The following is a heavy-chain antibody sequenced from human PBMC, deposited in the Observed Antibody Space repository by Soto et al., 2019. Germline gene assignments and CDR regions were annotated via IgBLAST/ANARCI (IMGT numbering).Heavy chain of an antibody. CDR2: ISSRNSYI. V-gene: IGHV3-21*01. CDR3: AREPKRYCSGGTCPGGDY. Sequence: EVQLVDSGGGLVKPGGSLRLSCAASGFTFSSYTMIWVRQAPGKGLEWVSSISSRNSYIFYADSVKGRFTISRDNANNSLYLQMNSLRAEDTAVYYSAREPKRYCSGGTCPGGDYWGQGTLVTVSS. D-gene: IGHD2-15*01. J-gene: IGHJ4*02. CDR1: GFTFSSYT.